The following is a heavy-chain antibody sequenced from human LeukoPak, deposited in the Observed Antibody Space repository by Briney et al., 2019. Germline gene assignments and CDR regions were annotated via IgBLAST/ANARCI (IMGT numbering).Heavy chain of an antibody. D-gene: IGHD6-25*01. Sequence: PGGSLRLSCTTSGFTLSSYAMTWVRQAPGKGLEWVSVISGSGDSTYHADSVKGRFTISRDNSKDTLYLQMNSLSAEDTAVYYCAKAITSSAYSSAKYWGQGTLVTVS. CDR2: ISGSGDST. CDR1: GFTLSSYA. J-gene: IGHJ4*02. V-gene: IGHV3-23*01. CDR3: AKAITSSAYSSAKY.